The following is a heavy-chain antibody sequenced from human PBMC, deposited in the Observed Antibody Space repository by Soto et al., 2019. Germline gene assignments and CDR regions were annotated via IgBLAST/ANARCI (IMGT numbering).Heavy chain of an antibody. J-gene: IGHJ6*02. Sequence: QVQLVQSGAEVKKPGTSVKVSCKASGGTLSSYAISWVRQAPGQGREWMGGIIPIFGTADYARKFQGRARSTAEESTSTAYMELRRLRSEDTAVYYCAGIVQPRYYYGMDVWGQGTTVAVSS. CDR3: AGIVQPRYYYGMDV. V-gene: IGHV1-69*12. D-gene: IGHD3-22*01. CDR2: IIPIFGTA. CDR1: GGTLSSYA.